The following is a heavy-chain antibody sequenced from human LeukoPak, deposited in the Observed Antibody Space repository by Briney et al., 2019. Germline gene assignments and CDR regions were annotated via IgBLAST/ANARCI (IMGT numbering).Heavy chain of an antibody. CDR3: ARHRYYYDSSGYCYFDY. J-gene: IGHJ4*02. Sequence: SETLSLTCTVSGGSIISSSYYWGWIRQPPGKGLEWIGSIYYGGRSYSNPSLKSRVTISVDTSKSQFSLQLTSVTAADTAVYYCARHRYYYDSSGYCYFDYWGQGTLVTVPS. V-gene: IGHV4-39*01. CDR2: IYYGGRS. CDR1: GGSIISSSYY. D-gene: IGHD3-22*01.